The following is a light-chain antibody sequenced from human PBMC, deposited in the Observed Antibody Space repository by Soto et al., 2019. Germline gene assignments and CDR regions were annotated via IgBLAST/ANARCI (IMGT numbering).Light chain of an antibody. CDR2: AAS. V-gene: IGKV1-39*01. CDR3: QQSDSTPLT. Sequence: DIQMTQSTSSLSASVGDRVTITCRAIHGVSTYLNWYQHKPGKAPKLLIYAASSLQSGVPSRFSGSGSGTDFTLSISSLQPEDFATYYCQQSDSTPLTFGQGTRLEIK. J-gene: IGKJ5*01. CDR1: HGVSTY.